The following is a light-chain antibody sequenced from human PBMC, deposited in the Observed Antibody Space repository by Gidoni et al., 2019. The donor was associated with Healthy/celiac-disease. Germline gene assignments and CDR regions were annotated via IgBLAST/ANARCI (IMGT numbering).Light chain of an antibody. CDR2: GAS. V-gene: IGKV3-20*01. CDR1: QSVSSSY. CDR3: QQDGSSPLT. J-gene: IGKJ3*01. Sequence: EIVLTPSPGTLSLSPGDRATLSCRASQSVSSSYLAWYQQKPGQAPRLLIYGASSRATGIPDRFSGSGSGTDFTLTISRLEPEDFAVYYCQQDGSSPLTFGPGTKVDIK.